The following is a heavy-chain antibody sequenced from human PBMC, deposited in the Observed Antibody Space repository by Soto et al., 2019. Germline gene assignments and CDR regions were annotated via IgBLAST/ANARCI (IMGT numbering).Heavy chain of an antibody. CDR2: ISYEGSHK. D-gene: IGHD1-7*01. CDR3: AKDFELPDGDYYHYGMDV. CDR1: GFDFSSHG. J-gene: IGHJ6*02. V-gene: IGHV3-30*18. Sequence: QVQLVESGGGVVQSGGSLRLSCLASGFDFSSHGMYWVRQAPGRGLEWVALISYEGSHKFYVDSQKGRFTISRDNSKHTLYLHMSSLRPEDTALYYCAKDFELPDGDYYHYGMDVWGQGTTVSVSS.